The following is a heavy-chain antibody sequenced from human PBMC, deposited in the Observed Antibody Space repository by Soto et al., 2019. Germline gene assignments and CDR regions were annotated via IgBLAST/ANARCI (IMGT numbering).Heavy chain of an antibody. CDR2: IIPIFGTA. CDR1: GGSFSSYA. Sequence: GASVKVSCKASGGSFSSYAIIWVRQDPGQGLEWMGGIIPIFGTANYAQKFQGRVTITADESTSTAYMELSSLRSEDTAVYYCASPVGKGYYFDYWGQGTLVTVS. CDR3: ASPVGKGYYFDY. D-gene: IGHD1-26*01. V-gene: IGHV1-69*13. J-gene: IGHJ4*02.